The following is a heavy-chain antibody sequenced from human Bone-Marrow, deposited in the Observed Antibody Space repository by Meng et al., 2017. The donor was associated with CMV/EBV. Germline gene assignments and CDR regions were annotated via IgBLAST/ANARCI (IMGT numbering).Heavy chain of an antibody. V-gene: IGHV3-33*06. CDR1: GFPFRSYA. CDR3: AKQIIYDSSGYYYFDY. J-gene: IGHJ4*02. D-gene: IGHD3-22*01. Sequence: SGFPFRSYAMHWVRPAPGKGLEWVAVIWYDGSNKYYADSVKGRFTISRDNSKNTLYLQMNSLRAEDTAVYYCAKQIIYDSSGYYYFDYWGQGTLVTVSS. CDR2: IWYDGSNK.